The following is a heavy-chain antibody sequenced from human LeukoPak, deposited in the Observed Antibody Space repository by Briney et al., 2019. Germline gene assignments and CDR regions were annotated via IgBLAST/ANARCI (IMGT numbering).Heavy chain of an antibody. Sequence: GASVKVSCKASGGTFSSYAISWVRQAPGQGLEWMGGIIPIFGTANYAQKFQGRVTITTDESTSTAYMELSSLRSEDTAVYYCARDSPYYYNSSGLFDPWGQGTLVTVSS. CDR2: IIPIFGTA. V-gene: IGHV1-69*05. D-gene: IGHD3-22*01. CDR3: ARDSPYYYNSSGLFDP. CDR1: GGTFSSYA. J-gene: IGHJ5*02.